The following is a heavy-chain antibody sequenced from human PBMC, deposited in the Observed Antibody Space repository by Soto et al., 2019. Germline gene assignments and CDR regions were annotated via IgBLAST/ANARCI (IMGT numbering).Heavy chain of an antibody. CDR3: AKDSSGSWSRWGNYMDV. V-gene: IGHV3-30*18. CDR2: ISYDGSNK. D-gene: IGHD6-25*01. Sequence: PGESLKISCAASGFTFSSYGMHWVRQAPGKGLEWVAVISYDGSNKYYADSVKGRFTISRDNSKNTLYLQMNSLRAEDTAVYYCAKDSSGSWSRWGNYMDVWGKGTTVTVSS. CDR1: GFTFSSYG. J-gene: IGHJ6*03.